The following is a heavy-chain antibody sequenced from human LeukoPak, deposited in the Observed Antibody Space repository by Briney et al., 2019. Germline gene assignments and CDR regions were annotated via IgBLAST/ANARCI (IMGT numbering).Heavy chain of an antibody. CDR3: ARGPGSYDILTGYYGNYYYYMDV. CDR1: GYTLTELS. Sequence: ASVKVSCKVSGYTLTELSMHWVRQAPGKGLEWMGGFDPEDGETIYAQKFQRRVTMTEDTSTDTAYMELSSLRSDDTAVYYCARGPGSYDILTGYYGNYYYYMDVWGKGTTVTVSS. J-gene: IGHJ6*03. D-gene: IGHD3-9*01. V-gene: IGHV1-24*01. CDR2: FDPEDGET.